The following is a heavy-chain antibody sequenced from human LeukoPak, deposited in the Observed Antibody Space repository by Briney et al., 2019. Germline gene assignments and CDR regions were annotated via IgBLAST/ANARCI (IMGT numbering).Heavy chain of an antibody. CDR1: GFTFSSYA. J-gene: IGHJ6*02. CDR2: ISYDGSNK. D-gene: IGHD6-19*01. CDR3: ARVAVAGTSYYYYGMDI. Sequence: QPGRSLRLSCAASGFTFSSYAMHWVRQAPGKGLEWVAVISYDGSNKYYADSVKGRFTISRDNSKNTLYLQMNSLRDEDTAVYYCARVAVAGTSYYYYGMDIWGQGTTVTVSS. V-gene: IGHV3-30-3*01.